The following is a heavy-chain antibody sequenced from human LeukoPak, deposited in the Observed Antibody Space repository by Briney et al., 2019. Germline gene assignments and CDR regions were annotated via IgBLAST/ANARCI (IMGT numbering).Heavy chain of an antibody. CDR2: IYYSGRT. J-gene: IGHJ3*02. CDR3: ARGKYQIPIFCSCGSCYPGAFDI. CDR1: GGSISSYY. V-gene: IGHV4-59*01. D-gene: IGHD2-15*01. Sequence: EPSETLSLTCTASGGSISSYYWSWIRQLPGKGLEWIGYIYYSGRTNYNPSLKSRVTISVDTSKNQFSLKLSSVTAADTAVYYCARGKYQIPIFCSCGSCYPGAFDIWAKGQWAPSLQ.